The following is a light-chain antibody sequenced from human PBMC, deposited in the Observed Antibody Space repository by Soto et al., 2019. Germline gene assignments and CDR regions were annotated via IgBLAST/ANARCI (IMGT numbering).Light chain of an antibody. CDR1: QSISNW. CDR2: DAS. Sequence: DIQMTQSPSTLSASVGDRVTITCRASQSISNWLAWYQQKPGKAPKFLIYDASTLESGVPSRFSGSGSGTEFTLTISSLQPDDFATYYCQQYNSYWTFGQGTKVAIK. V-gene: IGKV1-5*01. CDR3: QQYNSYWT. J-gene: IGKJ1*01.